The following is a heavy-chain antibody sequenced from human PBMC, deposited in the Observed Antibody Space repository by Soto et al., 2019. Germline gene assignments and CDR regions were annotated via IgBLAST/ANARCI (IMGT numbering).Heavy chain of an antibody. V-gene: IGHV1-58*01. CDR1: GFTFTSSA. J-gene: IGHJ4*02. CDR2: IVVGSGNT. D-gene: IGHD3-22*01. CDR3: AADHYYDSSGYYYLGY. Sequence: RASVKVSCKASGFTFTSSAVQWVRQARGQRLEWIGWIVVGSGNTNYAQKFQERVTITRDMSTSTAYMELSSLRSEDTAVYYCAADHYYDSSGYYYLGYWGQGTLVTVSS.